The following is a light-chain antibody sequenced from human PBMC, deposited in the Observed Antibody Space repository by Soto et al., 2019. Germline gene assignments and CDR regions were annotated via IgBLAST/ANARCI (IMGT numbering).Light chain of an antibody. CDR1: QSVSNN. CDR3: QQYNKWPLT. CDR2: FAS. J-gene: IGKJ4*01. Sequence: EIVMTQSPATLSVSPGEKATLSCRASQSVSNNLAWYQQKPGQAPRLLIYFASTRATGIPARFSGSGSGTEFSLTISSLQSEDFAVYYCQQYNKWPLTCGGGTKVE. V-gene: IGKV3-15*01.